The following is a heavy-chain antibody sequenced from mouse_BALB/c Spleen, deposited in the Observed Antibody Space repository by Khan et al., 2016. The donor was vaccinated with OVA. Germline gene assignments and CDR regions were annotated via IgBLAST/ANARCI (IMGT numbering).Heavy chain of an antibody. Sequence: VQLQQPGPEVVKPGSSVKMSCRASGYTFTDYSLDWVKQSHGKSLEWIGYIFPNTGDTVYNQKFKTKATLTVNISSSTAHMELRSLTSEDSAVYYCARSGYGSFAYWGQGTLVTVSA. CDR2: IFPNTGDT. J-gene: IGHJ3*01. CDR3: ARSGYGSFAY. CDR1: GYTFTDYS. D-gene: IGHD1-2*01. V-gene: IGHV1S29*02.